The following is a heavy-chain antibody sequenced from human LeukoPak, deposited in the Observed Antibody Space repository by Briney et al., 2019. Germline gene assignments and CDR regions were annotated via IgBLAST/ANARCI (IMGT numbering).Heavy chain of an antibody. J-gene: IGHJ4*02. CDR2: IHTSGST. D-gene: IGHD3-3*01. CDR3: ARGRDFWSRDFDY. V-gene: IGHV4-4*07. CDR1: GGSISTYY. Sequence: SETLSLTCSVSGGSISTYYWSWIRQSAGKGLEWIGRIHTSGSTNYNPSLKSRVTMSVDTSKNQFSLKVSSVTAADTGVYYCARGRDFWSRDFDYWGQGTLVTVSS.